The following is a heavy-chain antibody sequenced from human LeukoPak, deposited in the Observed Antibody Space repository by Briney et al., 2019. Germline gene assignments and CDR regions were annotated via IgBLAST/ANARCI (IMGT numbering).Heavy chain of an antibody. CDR2: INHSGST. CDR3: ARRIMVRGVIRGGSNYYYMDV. D-gene: IGHD3-10*01. Sequence: SETLSLTCAVYGGSFSGYYWSWIRQPPGKGLEWIGEINHSGSTNYNPSLKSRVTISVDTSKNQFSLKLSSVTAADTAVYYCARRIMVRGVIRGGSNYYYMDVWGKGTTVTISS. V-gene: IGHV4-34*01. J-gene: IGHJ6*03. CDR1: GGSFSGYY.